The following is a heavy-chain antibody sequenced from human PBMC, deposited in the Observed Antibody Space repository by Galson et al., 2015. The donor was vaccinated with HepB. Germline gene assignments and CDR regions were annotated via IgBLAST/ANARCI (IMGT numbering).Heavy chain of an antibody. J-gene: IGHJ4*02. CDR1: GFTFSSYA. V-gene: IGHV3-64*04. Sequence: SLRLSCAASGFTFSSYAMHWVRQAPGKGLDYVSAISSNGDSTYYADSVKGRFIISRDNSKNTLYLQMNSLRVEDTAVYYCARARGWVGWGKGTLVPVSS. CDR2: ISSNGDST. CDR3: ARARGWVG. D-gene: IGHD1-26*01.